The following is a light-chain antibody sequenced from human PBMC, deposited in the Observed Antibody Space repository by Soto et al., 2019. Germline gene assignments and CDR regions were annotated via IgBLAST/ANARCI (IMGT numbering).Light chain of an antibody. CDR2: GAS. J-gene: IGKJ1*01. CDR3: QQYNNWPPWT. V-gene: IGKV3-15*01. CDR1: QSVSSN. Sequence: EIVMTQSPATLSVSPGERATLSYRASQSVSSNLAWYQQKPGQAPRLLIYGASTRATGVPARFSGSGSGTEFTLTISSRQSEDVVVYYCQQYNNWPPWTFGQGTKVEI.